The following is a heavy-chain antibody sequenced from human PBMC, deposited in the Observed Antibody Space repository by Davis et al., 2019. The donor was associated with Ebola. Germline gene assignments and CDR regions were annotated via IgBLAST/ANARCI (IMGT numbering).Heavy chain of an antibody. J-gene: IGHJ5*02. D-gene: IGHD1-14*01. CDR2: ISYSGST. CDR1: GDSVSSDDYY. V-gene: IGHV4-30-4*01. Sequence: SETLSLTCTVSGDSVSSDDYYWSWIRQPPGKGLEWMGHISYSGSTHYSPSLQSRLIISLETSKNQFSLQLISVTAADTAVYYCARATHGFNFEYRVKGLVLTRSISGPLWFDPWGQGTLVTVSS. CDR3: ARATHGFNFEYRVKGLVLTRSISGPLWFDP.